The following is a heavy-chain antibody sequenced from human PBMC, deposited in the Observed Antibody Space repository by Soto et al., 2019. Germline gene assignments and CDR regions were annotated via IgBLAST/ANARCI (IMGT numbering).Heavy chain of an antibody. J-gene: IGHJ6*02. CDR2: TYYRSKWYN. D-gene: IGHD1-26*01. CDR3: ARDRKKWELQYYYYYGMDV. CDR1: GDSVSSNSAA. V-gene: IGHV6-1*01. Sequence: SQTLSLTCAISGDSVSSNSAAWNWIRQSPSRGLEWLGRTYYRSKWYNDYAVSVKSRITINPDTSKNQFSLQLNSVTPEDTAVYYCARDRKKWELQYYYYYGMDVCGQGTTVTVSS.